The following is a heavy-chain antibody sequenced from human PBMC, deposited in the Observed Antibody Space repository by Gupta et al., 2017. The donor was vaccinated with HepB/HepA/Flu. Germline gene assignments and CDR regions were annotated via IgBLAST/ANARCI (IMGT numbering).Heavy chain of an antibody. V-gene: IGHV3-48*02. CDR1: GFTFSSYS. Sequence: EVQLVESGGGLVQPGGSLRLSCAASGFTFSSYSMNWVRQVPGKGLEWVSYISSSSSTIYYADSVKGRFTISRDNAKNSLYLQMNSLRDEDTAVYYCARDSGGSGNSYGYFWFDPWGQGTLVTVSS. CDR3: ARDSGGSGNSYGYFWFDP. CDR2: ISSSSSTI. J-gene: IGHJ5*02. D-gene: IGHD5-18*01.